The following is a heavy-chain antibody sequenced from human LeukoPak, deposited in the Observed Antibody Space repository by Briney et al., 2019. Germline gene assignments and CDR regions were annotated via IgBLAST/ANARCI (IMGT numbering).Heavy chain of an antibody. CDR3: ARQGGYCSSTSCFYY. Sequence: PSETLSLTCTVSGGSISSSSYYWGWIRQPPGKGLEWIGRIYYSGRIYYNPSLKSRVTISVDTSKNQFSLKLSSVTAADTAVYYCARQGGYCSSTSCFYYWGQGTLVTVSS. J-gene: IGHJ4*02. D-gene: IGHD2-2*03. CDR1: GGSISSSSYY. CDR2: IYYSGRI. V-gene: IGHV4-39*01.